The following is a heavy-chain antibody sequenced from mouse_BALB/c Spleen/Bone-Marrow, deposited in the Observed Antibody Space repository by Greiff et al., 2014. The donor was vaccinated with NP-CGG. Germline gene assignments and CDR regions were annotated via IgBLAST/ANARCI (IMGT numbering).Heavy chain of an antibody. CDR2: IYPGNVNT. Sequence: QVQLQQSGPELVKPGASARISCKASGYTFTSYYIHWVKQRPGQGLEWIGWIYPGNVNTKYNEKFKGKATLTADKSSSTAYMLLSSLTSEDSAVYFCARGGDYDWFAYWGQGTLVTVSA. D-gene: IGHD2-4*01. V-gene: IGHV1S56*01. J-gene: IGHJ3*01. CDR3: ARGGDYDWFAY. CDR1: GYTFTSYY.